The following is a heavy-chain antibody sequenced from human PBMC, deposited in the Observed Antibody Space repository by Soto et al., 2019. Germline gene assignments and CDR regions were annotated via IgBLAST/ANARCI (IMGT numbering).Heavy chain of an antibody. V-gene: IGHV4-59*08. CDR2: IYYSGST. D-gene: IGHD6-6*01. CDR1: GDSMSSYY. J-gene: IGHJ4*02. Sequence: PSETLSLTCTVSGDSMSSYYWSWIRHPPGKGLEWIGYIYYSGSTNYNPSLKSRVTISVDTSKNQFSLKLTSVTDADAAVYYCERSSIEPRVFMSAIDSWGQQNRLPISS. CDR3: ERSSIEPRVFMSAIDS.